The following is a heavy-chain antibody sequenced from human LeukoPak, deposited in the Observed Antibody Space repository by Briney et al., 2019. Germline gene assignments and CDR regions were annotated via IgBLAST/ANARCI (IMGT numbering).Heavy chain of an antibody. CDR3: ARDCSGGSCYPLFWY. CDR1: GYTFTSYY. V-gene: IGHV1-46*01. J-gene: IGHJ4*02. CDR2: INPSGGST. Sequence: ASVKVSCKASGYTFTSYYMHWVRQAPGQGLEWMGIINPSGGSTSYAQKFQGRVTMTTDTSTSTAYMELRSLRSDDTAVYYCARDCSGGSCYPLFWYWGQGTLVTVSS. D-gene: IGHD2-15*01.